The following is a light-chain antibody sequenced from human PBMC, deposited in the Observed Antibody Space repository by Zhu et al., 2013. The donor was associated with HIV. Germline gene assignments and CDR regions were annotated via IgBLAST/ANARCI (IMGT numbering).Light chain of an antibody. V-gene: IGKV3-15*01. Sequence: EIVMAQSPATLSVSPGEGVTLSCRASQSVTTNLAWYQHKPGQAPRLLISGASTRATGVPARFSGSGSGTDFTLTISNLQSEDAAIYYCQHYNTWPPFSFGQGTKLEIK. J-gene: IGKJ2*03. CDR2: GAS. CDR1: QSVTTN. CDR3: QHYNTWPPFS.